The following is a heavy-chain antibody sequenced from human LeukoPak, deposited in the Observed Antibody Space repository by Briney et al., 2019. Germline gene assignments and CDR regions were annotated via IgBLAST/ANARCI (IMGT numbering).Heavy chain of an antibody. CDR3: ARAKDSGYYDYYYMDV. CDR2: MNPNSGNT. D-gene: IGHD3-22*01. CDR1: GYTFTSYD. J-gene: IGHJ6*03. Sequence: ASVKVSCTASGYTFTSYDINWVRQATGQGLEWMGWMNPNSGNTCYAQKVQGRVTMTRNTSISTAYMELSSLRSEDTAVYYCARAKDSGYYDYYYMDVWGKGTTVTVSS. V-gene: IGHV1-8*01.